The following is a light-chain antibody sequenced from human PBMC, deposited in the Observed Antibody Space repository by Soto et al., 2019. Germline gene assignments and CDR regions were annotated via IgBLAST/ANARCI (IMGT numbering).Light chain of an antibody. V-gene: IGKV3-20*01. CDR1: QSIISN. CDR3: QQFSSYPLT. J-gene: IGKJ4*01. Sequence: EIVMTQSPDTLSVSPGDGATLSCRASQSIISNLAWYQQRPGQTPRLLIYGASSRATGIPDRFSGSGSGTDFTLTISRLEPEDFAVYYCQQFSSYPLTFGGGTKVDIK. CDR2: GAS.